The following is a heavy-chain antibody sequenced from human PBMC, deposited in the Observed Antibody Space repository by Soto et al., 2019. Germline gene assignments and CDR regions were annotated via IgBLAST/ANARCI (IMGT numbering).Heavy chain of an antibody. V-gene: IGHV3-23*01. CDR1: GFTFSSYA. J-gene: IGHJ4*02. Sequence: PGGSLRLSSAASGFTFSSYAMSWVRQAPGKGLEWVSAISGSGGSTYYADSVKGRFTISRDNSKNTLYLQMNSLRAEDTAVYYCAKDIVVVVAAPFDYWGQGTLVTVSS. D-gene: IGHD2-15*01. CDR3: AKDIVVVVAAPFDY. CDR2: ISGSGGST.